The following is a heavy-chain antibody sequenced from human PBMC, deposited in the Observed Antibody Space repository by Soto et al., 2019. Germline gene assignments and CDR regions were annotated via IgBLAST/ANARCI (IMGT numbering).Heavy chain of an antibody. Sequence: QVQLQQWGAGLLKPSETLSLTCAVYGGTFSGYYWTWIRQPPGTELEWIGEINHSGSTNYNPSLKSRVTISVDTSKHQFSLKLTSVTAADTAVYYCARDKIAGLFDYWGLGTLVTVSS. J-gene: IGHJ4*02. D-gene: IGHD2-21*01. CDR2: INHSGST. CDR3: ARDKIAGLFDY. CDR1: GGTFSGYY. V-gene: IGHV4-34*01.